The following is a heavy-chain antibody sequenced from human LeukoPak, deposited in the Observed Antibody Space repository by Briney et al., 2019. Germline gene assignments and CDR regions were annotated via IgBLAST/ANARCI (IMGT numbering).Heavy chain of an antibody. CDR3: AKANTAMSYFDY. CDR2: ISYAVSNK. CDR1: GFTFSSYG. D-gene: IGHD5-18*01. J-gene: IGHJ4*02. Sequence: PGGSLRLSCAASGFTFSSYGMHWVRQSPGKGLEWVAVISYAVSNKYYADSVKGRFTISRDNSKNTPYLQMDSLRAEDTAVYYCAKANTAMSYFDYWGQGTLVTVSS. V-gene: IGHV3-30*18.